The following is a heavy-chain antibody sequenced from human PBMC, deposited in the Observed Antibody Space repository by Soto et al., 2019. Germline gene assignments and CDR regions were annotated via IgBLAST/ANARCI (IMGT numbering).Heavy chain of an antibody. Sequence: QVQLVESGGGVVQPGRSLRLSCAASGFIFSNYGMHWIRQAPGKGLEWVSVISYHGINKYYADSVKGRFTISRDNFKNTLYLQMNSLRVEDTALYYCAKYSDYGEHRDWFAPWGQGTLVTVSS. CDR3: AKYSDYGEHRDWFAP. D-gene: IGHD4-17*01. V-gene: IGHV3-30*18. CDR1: GFIFSNYG. J-gene: IGHJ5*02. CDR2: ISYHGINK.